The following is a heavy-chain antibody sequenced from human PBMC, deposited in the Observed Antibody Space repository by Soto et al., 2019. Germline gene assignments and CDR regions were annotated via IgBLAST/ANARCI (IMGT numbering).Heavy chain of an antibody. D-gene: IGHD3-16*01. J-gene: IGHJ6*02. CDR1: GYTFIRYG. CDR3: ARGGYYDNVCGKLSHYGLDV. V-gene: IGHV1-18*01. Sequence: QVQLVQSASEVMKPGASVKVSCKASGYTFIRYGITWVRQAPGQRLEWMGWISPYNDQTIYAQKLQCRVTMTADTSTRTVYMQLRSLKSDDTAVYYCARGGYYDNVCGKLSHYGLDVWGQGTSVTVSS. CDR2: ISPYNDQT.